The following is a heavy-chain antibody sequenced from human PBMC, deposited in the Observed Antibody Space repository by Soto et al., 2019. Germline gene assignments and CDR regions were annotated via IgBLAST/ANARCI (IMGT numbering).Heavy chain of an antibody. D-gene: IGHD3-22*01. J-gene: IGHJ6*02. V-gene: IGHV3-11*06. CDR3: ARSSGWRQVVGYKYGLDV. CDR1: GFTVSDHY. Sequence: GGSLRLSCAVSGFTVSDHYMTWIRQAPGKGLEWVSYISGSGTYTNYADSVKGRFIISGDIAQNSLWLQINSLRAEDTAVYYCARSSGWRQVVGYKYGLDVWGQGTAVTVSS. CDR2: ISGSGTYT.